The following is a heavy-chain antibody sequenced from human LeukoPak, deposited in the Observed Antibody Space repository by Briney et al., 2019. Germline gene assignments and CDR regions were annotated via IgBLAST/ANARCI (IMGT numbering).Heavy chain of an antibody. V-gene: IGHV3-21*01. Sequence: GGSLRLSCAASGFSFSSYSMHWVRQAPGKGLQWFSSISRSSNYKFYADSVKGRFTISRDNAKNSLYLQMNSLRAEDTAVYYCARDAELEFWRGAWFDPWGQGTLVTVSS. CDR2: ISRSSNYK. CDR1: GFSFSSYS. D-gene: IGHD1-1*01. CDR3: ARDAELEFWRGAWFDP. J-gene: IGHJ5*02.